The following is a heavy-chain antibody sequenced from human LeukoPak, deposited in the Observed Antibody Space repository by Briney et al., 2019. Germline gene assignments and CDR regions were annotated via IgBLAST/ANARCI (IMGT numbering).Heavy chain of an antibody. CDR2: ISGSSTYI. Sequence: SGRSLRLSCSASGFTFSTYTMNWVRQAPGKGLEWVSSISGSSTYIYYADSVKGRCTISRDNAKNSLYLQMNSLRAEDTAVYYCARDKRGANWFDPWGQGTLVTVSS. V-gene: IGHV3-21*01. CDR3: ARDKRGANWFDP. D-gene: IGHD1-26*01. CDR1: GFTFSTYT. J-gene: IGHJ5*02.